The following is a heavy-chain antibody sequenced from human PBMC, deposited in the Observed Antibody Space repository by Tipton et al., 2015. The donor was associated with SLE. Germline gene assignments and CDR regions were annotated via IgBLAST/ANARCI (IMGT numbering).Heavy chain of an antibody. D-gene: IGHD2-21*01. J-gene: IGHJ6*03. CDR1: GGSINSSSYY. V-gene: IGHV4-61*02. Sequence: TLSLTCTVSGGSINSSSYYWSWIRQPAGKGLEWIGRFYASGSTYYNPSLKSRVTISVDTSKNQFSLKLSSVTAADTAVYYCARRNIPYYMDVWGKGTTVTVSS. CDR2: FYASGST. CDR3: ARRNIPYYMDV.